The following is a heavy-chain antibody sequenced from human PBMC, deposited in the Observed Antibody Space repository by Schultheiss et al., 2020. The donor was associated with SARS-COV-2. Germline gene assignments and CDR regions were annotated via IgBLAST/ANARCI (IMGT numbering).Heavy chain of an antibody. Sequence: SQTLSLTCAVYGGSFSGYYWSWIRQPPGKGLEWIGEINHSGSTNYNPSLKSRVTISVDTSKNQFSLKLSSVTAADTAVYYCARGRVRGVVAAPYFDYWGQGTLVNVSS. J-gene: IGHJ4*02. CDR3: ARGRVRGVVAAPYFDY. CDR2: INHSGST. CDR1: GGSFSGYY. V-gene: IGHV4-34*01. D-gene: IGHD2-15*01.